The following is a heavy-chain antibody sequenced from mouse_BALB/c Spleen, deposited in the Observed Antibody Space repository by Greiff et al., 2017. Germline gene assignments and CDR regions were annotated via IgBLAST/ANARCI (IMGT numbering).Heavy chain of an antibody. J-gene: IGHJ4*01. CDR3: ARSLYGNYYYYAMDY. D-gene: IGHD2-1*01. CDR1: GFTFSSYA. CDR2: ISSGGST. Sequence: EVQLQESGGGLVKPGGSLKLSCAASGFTFSSYAMSWVRQTPEKRLEWVASISSGGSTYYPDSVKGRFTISRDNARNILYLQMSSLRSEDTAMYYCARSLYGNYYYYAMDYWGQGTSVTVSS. V-gene: IGHV5-6-5*01.